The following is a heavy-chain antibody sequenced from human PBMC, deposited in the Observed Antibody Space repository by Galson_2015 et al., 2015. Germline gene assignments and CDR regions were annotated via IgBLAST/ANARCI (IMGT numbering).Heavy chain of an antibody. CDR1: GYTFTSYA. J-gene: IGHJ4*02. Sequence: SVKVSCKASGYTFTSYAMNWVRQAPGQGLEWMGWINTNTGNPTYAQGFTGRFVFSLDTSVSTAYLQISSLKAEDTAVYYCARGLHFGWFRLFYYWGQGTLVTVSS. V-gene: IGHV7-4-1*02. CDR2: INTNTGNP. CDR3: ARGLHFGWFRLFYY. D-gene: IGHD3-9*01.